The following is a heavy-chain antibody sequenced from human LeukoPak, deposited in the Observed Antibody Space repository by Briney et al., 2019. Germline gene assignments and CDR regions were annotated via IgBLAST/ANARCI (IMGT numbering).Heavy chain of an antibody. Sequence: ASVKVSCKASGYAFTGYYMHWVRQAPGQGLEWMGWINPNSGGTNYAQKFQGRVTMTRDMSISTAYMELSRLRSDDTAVYYCARAGGYCGRISCPYYFDYWGQGSLVAVSS. CDR2: INPNSGGT. J-gene: IGHJ4*02. V-gene: IGHV1-2*02. CDR3: ARAGGYCGRISCPYYFDY. D-gene: IGHD2-15*01. CDR1: GYAFTGYY.